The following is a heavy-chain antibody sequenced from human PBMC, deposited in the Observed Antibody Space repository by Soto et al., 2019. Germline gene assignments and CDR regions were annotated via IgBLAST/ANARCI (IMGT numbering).Heavy chain of an antibody. V-gene: IGHV2-70*04. Sequence: SGPTLVNPTQTLTLTCTFSGFSLSTSGMRVSWIRQPPGKALEWLARIDWDDDKFYSTSLKTRLTISKDTSKNQVVLTMTNMDPVDTATYYRAREHYYDSSGYPYYFDYWGQGTLVTVSS. J-gene: IGHJ4*02. CDR2: IDWDDDK. D-gene: IGHD3-22*01. CDR3: AREHYYDSSGYPYYFDY. CDR1: GFSLSTSGMR.